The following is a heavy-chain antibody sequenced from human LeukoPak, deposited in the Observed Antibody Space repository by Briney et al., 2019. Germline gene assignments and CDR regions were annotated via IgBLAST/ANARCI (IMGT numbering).Heavy chain of an antibody. CDR1: GYTLTELS. CDR2: FDPEDGET. J-gene: IGHJ6*02. Sequence: ASVKVSCKVSGYTLTELSMHWVRQAPGKGLEWMGGFDPEDGETIYAQKFQGRVTMTEDTSTDTAYMELSSLRSEDTAVYYCATRLRSYHYYGMDVWGQGTTVTVSS. V-gene: IGHV1-24*01. D-gene: IGHD3-16*01. CDR3: ATRLRSYHYYGMDV.